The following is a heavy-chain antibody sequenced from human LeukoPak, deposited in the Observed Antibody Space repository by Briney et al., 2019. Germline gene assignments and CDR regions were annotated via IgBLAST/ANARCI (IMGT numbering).Heavy chain of an antibody. V-gene: IGHV3-30*02. CDR3: AKVGRAYFDWSNYYYYYYMDV. CDR2: IRYDGSNK. Sequence: GGSLRLSCAASGFTFSSYGMHWVRQAPGKGLEWVAFIRYDGSNKYYADSVKGRFTISRDNSKNTLYLQMDSLRAEDTAVYYCAKVGRAYFDWSNYYYYYYMDVWGKGTTVTISS. D-gene: IGHD3-9*01. J-gene: IGHJ6*03. CDR1: GFTFSSYG.